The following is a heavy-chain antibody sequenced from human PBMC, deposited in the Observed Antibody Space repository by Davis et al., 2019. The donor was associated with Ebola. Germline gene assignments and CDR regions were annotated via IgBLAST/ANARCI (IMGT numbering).Heavy chain of an antibody. CDR3: ARGGLPRDGYNFDY. CDR2: MNPNSGNT. J-gene: IGHJ4*02. CDR1: GYTFTSYD. Sequence: ASVKVSCKASGYTFTSYDINWVRQATGQGLEWMGWMNPNSGNTNYAQKLQGRVTMTTDTSTSTAYMELRSLRSDDTAVYYCARGGLPRDGYNFDYWGQGTLVTVSS. D-gene: IGHD5-24*01. V-gene: IGHV1-8*01.